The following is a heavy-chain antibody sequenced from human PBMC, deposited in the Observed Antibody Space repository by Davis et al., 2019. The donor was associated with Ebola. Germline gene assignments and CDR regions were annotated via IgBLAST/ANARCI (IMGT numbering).Heavy chain of an antibody. Sequence: SGPTLVKPTQTLTLTCTFSGFSLNTVGVGVGWIRQPPGKALEWLALIYWNEDERYSPSLRSRLTITKDTSKNQVVLTMTNMDPVDTATYYCAHWRKLREAFDMWGQGTMVTVSS. D-gene: IGHD3-10*01. J-gene: IGHJ3*02. CDR2: IYWNEDE. CDR3: AHWRKLREAFDM. V-gene: IGHV2-5*01. CDR1: GFSLNTVGVG.